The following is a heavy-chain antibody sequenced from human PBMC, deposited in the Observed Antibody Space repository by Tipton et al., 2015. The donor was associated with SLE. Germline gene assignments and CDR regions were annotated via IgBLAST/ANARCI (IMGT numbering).Heavy chain of an antibody. CDR3: AREGSCLDY. V-gene: IGHV3-74*01. D-gene: IGHD2-2*01. J-gene: IGHJ4*02. CDR2: INSDGSST. Sequence: SLRLSCAASGFAFSSYGMHWVRQAPGKGLVWVSRINSDGSSTSYADSVKGRFTISRDNVKNSLYLQMNSLRAEDTAVYYCAREGSCLDYWGQGTLVTVSS. CDR1: GFAFSSYG.